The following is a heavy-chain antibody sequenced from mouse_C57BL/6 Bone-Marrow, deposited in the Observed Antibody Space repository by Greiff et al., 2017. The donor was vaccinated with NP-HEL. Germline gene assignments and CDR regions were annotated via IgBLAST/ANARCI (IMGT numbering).Heavy chain of an antibody. CDR3: TTDYGVVYYFDY. V-gene: IGHV1-15*01. D-gene: IGHD1-1*01. Sequence: VQLQPSGAELVRPGASVTLSCKASGYTFTDYEMHWVKQTPVHGLEWIGAIDPETGGTAYNQKFKGKAILTADKSSSTAYMELRSLTSEDSAVYYCTTDYGVVYYFDYWGQGTTLTVSS. CDR2: IDPETGGT. CDR1: GYTFTDYE. J-gene: IGHJ2*01.